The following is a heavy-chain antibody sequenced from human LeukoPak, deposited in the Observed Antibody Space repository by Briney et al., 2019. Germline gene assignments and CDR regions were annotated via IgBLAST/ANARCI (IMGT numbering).Heavy chain of an antibody. D-gene: IGHD2-15*01. J-gene: IGHJ6*02. CDR2: IYYGGRT. CDR1: GDSMTSSNHY. V-gene: IGHV4-39*01. Sequence: SETLSLTCTVSGDSMTSSNHYWVWMRQPPGKELEWIGSIYYGGRTYYNPSLKSRVTISQETSKNQFSLKVNTVTAADTAVYHCARRSHCTGDSCYPVWGQGTTVTVSS. CDR3: ARRSHCTGDSCYPV.